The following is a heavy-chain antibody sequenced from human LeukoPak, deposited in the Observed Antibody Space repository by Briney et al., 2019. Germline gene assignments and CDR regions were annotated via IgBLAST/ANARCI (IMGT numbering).Heavy chain of an antibody. V-gene: IGHV5-51*01. Sequence: GESLKISCKGSGYSFTSYWIGWVRQMPGKGLGWMGIIYPGDSDTRYSTSFQGQVTISADRSISTAYLQWSSLKASATAMYYCARPASGFSSAFDIWGQGTMVTVSS. D-gene: IGHD3-22*01. CDR1: GYSFTSYW. CDR2: IYPGDSDT. CDR3: ARPASGFSSAFDI. J-gene: IGHJ3*02.